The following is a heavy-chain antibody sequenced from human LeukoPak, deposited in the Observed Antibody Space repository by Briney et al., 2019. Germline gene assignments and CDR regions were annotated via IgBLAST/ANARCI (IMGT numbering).Heavy chain of an antibody. V-gene: IGHV5-51*01. D-gene: IGHD3-3*01. CDR1: GYSFTNYW. Sequence: GESLKISCKGSGYSFTNYWIGWVRQMPGKGLEWMGIIHPGDSDTRYSPSFQGQVTISADKSISTAYLQWSSLKASDTAMYYCARHGGLRFLEWLFNAFDIWGQGTMVTVSS. CDR2: IHPGDSDT. CDR3: ARHGGLRFLEWLFNAFDI. J-gene: IGHJ3*02.